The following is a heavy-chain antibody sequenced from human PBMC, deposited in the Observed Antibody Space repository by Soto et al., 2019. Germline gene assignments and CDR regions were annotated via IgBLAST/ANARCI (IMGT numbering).Heavy chain of an antibody. Sequence: GGSLRLSCAASGFTFSNAWMSWVRQAPGKGLEWVGRIKSKTDGGTTDYAAPVKGRFTISRDDSKNTLYLQMNSLKTEDTAVYYCTTSYYDILTGYPDAFDIWGQGTMVTVSS. CDR1: GFTFSNAW. D-gene: IGHD3-9*01. CDR3: TTSYYDILTGYPDAFDI. CDR2: IKSKTDGGTT. J-gene: IGHJ3*02. V-gene: IGHV3-15*01.